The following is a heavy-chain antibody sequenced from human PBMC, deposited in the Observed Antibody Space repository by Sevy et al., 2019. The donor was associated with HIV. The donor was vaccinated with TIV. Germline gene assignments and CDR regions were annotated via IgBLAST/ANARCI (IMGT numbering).Heavy chain of an antibody. CDR2: TRNKADSYTT. V-gene: IGHV3-72*01. Sequence: GGSLRLSCAASGFTFSDHYMEWVRRAPGKGLEWVGRTRNKADSYTTEYAASVKGRFTISRDDSKNSLYLQMNSLKTEDTAVYYCATHAGIAAAGRVFDYWGQGSLVTVSS. CDR1: GFTFSDHY. D-gene: IGHD6-13*01. J-gene: IGHJ4*02. CDR3: ATHAGIAAAGRVFDY.